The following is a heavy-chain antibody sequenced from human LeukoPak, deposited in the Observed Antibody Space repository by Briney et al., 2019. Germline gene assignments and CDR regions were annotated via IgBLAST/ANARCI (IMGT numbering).Heavy chain of an antibody. J-gene: IGHJ4*02. CDR1: GFTFSTYW. Sequence: GGSLRLSCAASGFTFSTYWMTWLRQAPGKGLEWVANIKQDGSETYYVDSVKGRFTISRDNAKNSLYLQMNCLRAEDTAVYYCARHTGTYFNYWGQGTLVTVSS. CDR3: ARHTGTYFNY. V-gene: IGHV3-7*01. D-gene: IGHD1-26*01. CDR2: IKQDGSET.